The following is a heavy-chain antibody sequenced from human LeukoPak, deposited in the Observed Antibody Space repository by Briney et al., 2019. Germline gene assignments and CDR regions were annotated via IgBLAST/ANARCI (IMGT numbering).Heavy chain of an antibody. CDR3: AKAIEDCTNGVCFTYYYYGMDV. D-gene: IGHD2-8*01. Sequence: GGSLRLSCAASGFTFSRFAMMWARDAPGKALEGVSDISGSGGSTYYADSVKGRFTISRDNSKNTLYLQMNSLRAEDTAVYYCAKAIEDCTNGVCFTYYYYGMDVWGQGTTVTVSS. CDR1: GFTFSRFA. V-gene: IGHV3-23*01. J-gene: IGHJ6*02. CDR2: ISGSGGST.